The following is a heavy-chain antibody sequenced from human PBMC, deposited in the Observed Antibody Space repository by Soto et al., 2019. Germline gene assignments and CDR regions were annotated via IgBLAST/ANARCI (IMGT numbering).Heavy chain of an antibody. CDR3: ARGAPYYGSGRNHYMDV. D-gene: IGHD3-10*01. V-gene: IGHV4-34*01. CDR1: GGSFSGYY. CDR2: INHSGST. J-gene: IGHJ6*03. Sequence: SQTLSLTCAVYGGSFSGYYWSWIRQPPGKGLEWIGEINHSGSTNYNPSLKSRVTISVDTSKNQFSLKLSSVTAADTAVYYCARGAPYYGSGRNHYMDVWGKGTTVTVSS.